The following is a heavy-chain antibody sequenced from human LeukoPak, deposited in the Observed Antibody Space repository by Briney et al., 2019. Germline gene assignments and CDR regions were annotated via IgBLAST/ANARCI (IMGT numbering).Heavy chain of an antibody. D-gene: IGHD2-2*02. V-gene: IGHV4-61*01. CDR3: ARGVDVVPAAIGWFDP. CDR1: GGSVSSGSYY. CDR2: IYYTGST. Sequence: PSETLSLTCTVSGGSVSSGSYYWSWIRQPPGRGLEWIGYIYYTGSTNYSPSLKSRVTISVDTSKNQFSLKLSSVTAADTAVYYCARGVDVVPAAIGWFDPWGQGTLVTVFS. J-gene: IGHJ5*02.